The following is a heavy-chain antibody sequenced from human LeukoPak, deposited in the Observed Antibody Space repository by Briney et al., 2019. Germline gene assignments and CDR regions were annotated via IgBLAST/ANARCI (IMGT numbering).Heavy chain of an antibody. V-gene: IGHV3-23*01. CDR1: GFTFSSYA. J-gene: IGHJ1*01. Sequence: GGSLRLSCAASGFTFSSYAMSWVRQAPGKGLEWVSAISGSGGSTYYADSVKGRFTISRDNSKNTLYLQMNSLRAEDTAVYYCATEDIVVVPADLRGSQHWGQGTLVTVSS. CDR3: ATEDIVVVPADLRGSQH. D-gene: IGHD2-2*01. CDR2: ISGSGGST.